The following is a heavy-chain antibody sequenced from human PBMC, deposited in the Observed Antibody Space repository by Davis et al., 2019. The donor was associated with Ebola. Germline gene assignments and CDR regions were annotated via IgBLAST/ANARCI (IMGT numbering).Heavy chain of an antibody. CDR1: GFTFSRHA. CDR3: ARDESYVVVLAATRPFVFQH. Sequence: PGGSLRLSCAASGFTFSRHAMHWVRQAPGKGLEWMAVISYDGSDKYYAESVKGRFTISRDNSKNTLYVEMNRLRAEDTAVYYCARDESYVVVLAATRPFVFQHWGQGTLVTVSS. CDR2: ISYDGSDK. V-gene: IGHV3-30*04. D-gene: IGHD2-15*01. J-gene: IGHJ1*01.